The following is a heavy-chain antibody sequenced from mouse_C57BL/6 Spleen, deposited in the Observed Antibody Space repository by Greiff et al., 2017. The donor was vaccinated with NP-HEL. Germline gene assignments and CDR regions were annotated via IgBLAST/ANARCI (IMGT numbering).Heavy chain of an antibody. V-gene: IGHV1-64*01. CDR1: GYTFTSYW. CDR2: IHPNSGST. D-gene: IGHD1-1*01. CDR3: AREFYYGSSDAMDY. J-gene: IGHJ4*01. Sequence: QVQLQQSGAELVKPGASVKLSCKASGYTFTSYWMHWVKQRPGQGLEWIGMIHPNSGSTNYNEKFKSKATLTVDKSSSTAYMQLSSLTSEDSAVYYCAREFYYGSSDAMDYWGQGTSVTVSS.